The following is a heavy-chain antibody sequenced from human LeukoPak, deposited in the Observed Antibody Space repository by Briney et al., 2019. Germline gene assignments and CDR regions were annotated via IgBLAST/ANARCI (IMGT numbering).Heavy chain of an antibody. Sequence: PGGSLRLSCAASGFTFSSYSMNWVRQAPGKGLEWVSYISSSSTIYYADSVKGRFTISRDNAKNSLYLQMNSLRAEDTAVYYCARGWYYGSSGYPPDDAFDIWGQGTMVTVSS. D-gene: IGHD3-22*01. CDR2: ISSSSTI. J-gene: IGHJ3*02. CDR1: GFTFSSYS. CDR3: ARGWYYGSSGYPPDDAFDI. V-gene: IGHV3-48*04.